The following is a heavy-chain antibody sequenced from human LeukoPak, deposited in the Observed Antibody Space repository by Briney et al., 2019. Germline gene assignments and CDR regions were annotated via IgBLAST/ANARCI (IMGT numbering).Heavy chain of an antibody. V-gene: IGHV3-30*18. Sequence: PGGSLRLSCAASGFTFSSYGMHWVRQAPGKGLEWVAVILFDGSNKFYADSVKGRFTIPRDNFKSTLYLQMNSLRAEDTAVYYCAKDFPGGNSPDAFDIWGQGTMVTVSS. J-gene: IGHJ3*02. D-gene: IGHD4-23*01. CDR3: AKDFPGGNSPDAFDI. CDR2: ILFDGSNK. CDR1: GFTFSSYG.